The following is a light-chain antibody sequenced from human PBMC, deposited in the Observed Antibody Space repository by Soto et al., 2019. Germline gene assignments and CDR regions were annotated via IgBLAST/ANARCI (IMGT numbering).Light chain of an antibody. CDR3: QQLYSYPAIT. V-gene: IGKV1-9*01. CDR1: RGISSY. J-gene: IGKJ5*01. Sequence: IQLTQSPSSLSASVGDRVTITCRASRGISSYLAWYQQKPGKAPKLLIYAASTCQTGVPPRFSGSGSGTDFTLAISSLQPEDVATYYCQQLYSYPAITFGQGTRLEIK. CDR2: AAS.